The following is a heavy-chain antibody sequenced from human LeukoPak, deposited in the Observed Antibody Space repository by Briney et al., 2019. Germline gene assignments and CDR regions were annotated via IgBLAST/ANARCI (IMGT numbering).Heavy chain of an antibody. CDR3: ARGGGNGLYYYMDV. J-gene: IGHJ6*03. Sequence: PSETLSLTCTVSGGSISSHYWNWIRQPPGKGLEWIGYIYYSGTTNYNPSLKSRVTMSVDTSKNQFSLRMTYVTAADTAVYYCARGGGNGLYYYMDVWGKGTTVTVSS. D-gene: IGHD4-23*01. V-gene: IGHV4-59*11. CDR1: GGSISSHY. CDR2: IYYSGTT.